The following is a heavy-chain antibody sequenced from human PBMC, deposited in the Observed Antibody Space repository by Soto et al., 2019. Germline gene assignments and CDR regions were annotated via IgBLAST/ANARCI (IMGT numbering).Heavy chain of an antibody. V-gene: IGHV3-33*01. Sequence: QVQLVESGGGVVQPGRSLRLSCAASGFTFSTYGMHWVRQAPGKGLEWVAVIWYDGRNKYYADSVKGRFTISRDNSKNTPYLQMHSLRADDTAVYYCASLYCSGGDCPSGYWGQGTLVTVSS. CDR1: GFTFSTYG. CDR3: ASLYCSGGDCPSGY. CDR2: IWYDGRNK. D-gene: IGHD2-15*01. J-gene: IGHJ4*02.